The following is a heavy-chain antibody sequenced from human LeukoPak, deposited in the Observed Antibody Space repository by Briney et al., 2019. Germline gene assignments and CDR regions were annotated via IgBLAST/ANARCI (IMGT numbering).Heavy chain of an antibody. D-gene: IGHD5-12*01. Sequence: KTSETLSLTCTVSGGSISSYYWSWIRQPPGKGXEWIGYIYYSGSTNYNPSLKSRVTISVDTSKNQFSLKLSSVTAADTAVYYCARVEWGYAFDYWGQGTLVTVSS. V-gene: IGHV4-59*01. J-gene: IGHJ4*02. CDR2: IYYSGST. CDR3: ARVEWGYAFDY. CDR1: GGSISSYY.